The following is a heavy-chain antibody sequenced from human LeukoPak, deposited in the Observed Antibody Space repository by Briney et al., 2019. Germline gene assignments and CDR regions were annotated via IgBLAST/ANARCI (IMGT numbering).Heavy chain of an antibody. CDR1: GGSFSGSS. CDR3: ARGVDYYGV. V-gene: IGHV4-34*01. J-gene: IGHJ4*02. Sequence: PSETLSLTCAVYGGSFSGSSWNWIRQPPVKGLEWIGEINHNGGTNYNPSLKSRVTISVDTSKKQFSPKLSSVTAADTAVYYCARGVDYYGVWGQGTLVTVSS. CDR2: INHNGGT. D-gene: IGHD3-10*01.